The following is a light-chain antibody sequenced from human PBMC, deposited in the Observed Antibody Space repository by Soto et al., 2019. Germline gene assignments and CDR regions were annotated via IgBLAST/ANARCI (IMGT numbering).Light chain of an antibody. CDR2: YDD. CDR3: AAWDDSLDGVV. CDR1: SSNIGNNA. Sequence: QSVLTQPPSVSEAPRQRVTISCSGSSSNIGNNAVNWYQQLPGKAPKLLIYYDDLLPSGVSDRFSGSKSGTSASLAISGLQSVDEADYSCAAWDDSLDGVVFGGGTKLTV. V-gene: IGLV1-36*01. J-gene: IGLJ2*01.